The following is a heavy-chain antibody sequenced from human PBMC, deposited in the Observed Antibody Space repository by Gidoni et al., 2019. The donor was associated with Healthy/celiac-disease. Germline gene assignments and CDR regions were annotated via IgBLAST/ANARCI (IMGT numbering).Heavy chain of an antibody. CDR1: GFTFSNAW. CDR2: IKSKTDGGTT. D-gene: IGHD6-19*01. CDR3: TTDPYSSGWYVMDDYYYYYGMDV. Sequence: EVQLVESGGGLVKPGGSLRLSCAASGFTFSNAWMSWGRQAPGKGLEWVGRIKSKTDGGTTDYAAPVKGRFTISRDDSKNTLYLQMNSLKTEDTAVYYCTTDPYSSGWYVMDDYYYYYGMDVWGQGTTVTVSS. V-gene: IGHV3-15*01. J-gene: IGHJ6*02.